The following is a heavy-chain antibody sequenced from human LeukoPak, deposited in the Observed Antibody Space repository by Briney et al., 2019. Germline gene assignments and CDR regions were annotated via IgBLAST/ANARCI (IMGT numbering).Heavy chain of an antibody. Sequence: ASVKVSCKASGFTFTTSVVQWVRQARGQRLEWIGFIVVGSGNTNYAQKVHERVTITRDMSTSIAYMELSSLRSEDTAVYYCATPDPYCSSTRCSFDYWGQGTLVTVSS. V-gene: IGHV1-58*01. J-gene: IGHJ4*02. CDR2: IVVGSGNT. CDR3: ATPDPYCSSTRCSFDY. D-gene: IGHD2-2*01. CDR1: GFTFTTSV.